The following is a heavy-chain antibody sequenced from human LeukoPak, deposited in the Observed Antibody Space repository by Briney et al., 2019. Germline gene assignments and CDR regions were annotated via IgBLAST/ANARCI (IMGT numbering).Heavy chain of an antibody. J-gene: IGHJ3*02. V-gene: IGHV4-38-2*02. CDR1: GYSISSGYY. Sequence: PSETLSLTCTVSGYSISSGYYWGWIRQPPGKGLEWIGSIYHSGSTFDNPSLKSRVTISVDTSKNQFSLKLSSVTAADTAVYYCAREYSGYRHPLDAFDIWGQGTMVTVSS. D-gene: IGHD5-12*01. CDR3: AREYSGYRHPLDAFDI. CDR2: IYHSGST.